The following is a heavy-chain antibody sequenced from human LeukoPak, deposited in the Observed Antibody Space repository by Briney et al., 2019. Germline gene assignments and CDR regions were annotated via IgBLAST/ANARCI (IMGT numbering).Heavy chain of an antibody. CDR1: GYTFTSYY. D-gene: IGHD3-16*02. J-gene: IGHJ6*03. Sequence: ASVTVSCKASGYTFTSYYMHWVRQAPGQGLEWMGIINPSGGSTSYAQKFQGRVTMTRDTSTSTVYMELSSLRSDDTAVYYCARRGELSAYYYYMDVWGKGTTVTISS. V-gene: IGHV1-46*01. CDR3: ARRGELSAYYYYMDV. CDR2: INPSGGST.